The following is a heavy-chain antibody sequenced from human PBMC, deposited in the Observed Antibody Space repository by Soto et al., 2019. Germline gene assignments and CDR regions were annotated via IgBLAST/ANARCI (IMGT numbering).Heavy chain of an antibody. J-gene: IGHJ3*02. CDR1: GYPFTSYG. CDR3: ARVMAYCSSTSCFPEGAFDI. Sequence: ASVKVSCKASGYPFTSYGISWVRQAPGQGLEWMGWISAYNGNTNYAQKLQGRVTMTTDTSTSTAYMELRSLRSDDTAVYYCARVMAYCSSTSCFPEGAFDIWGQGTMVTVSS. CDR2: ISAYNGNT. V-gene: IGHV1-18*01. D-gene: IGHD2-2*01.